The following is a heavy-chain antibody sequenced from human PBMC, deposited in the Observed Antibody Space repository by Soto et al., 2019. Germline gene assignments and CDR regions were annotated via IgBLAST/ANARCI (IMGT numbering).Heavy chain of an antibody. CDR3: APGTRYRTRWTCYTDYGLDV. CDR2: IKPNSGAT. V-gene: IGHV1-2*02. Sequence: QFVQSGAEVKKPGASVRVSCKGSGDTFKSYFLIWVRQAPGQGPEWMGWIKPNSGATHYAQKFQGSGTMTKDTSISSAYMELTRLTSDDTALYYCAPGTRYRTRWTCYTDYGLDVWGPGTTVIVSS. J-gene: IGHJ6*02. D-gene: IGHD2-2*02. CDR1: GDTFKSYF.